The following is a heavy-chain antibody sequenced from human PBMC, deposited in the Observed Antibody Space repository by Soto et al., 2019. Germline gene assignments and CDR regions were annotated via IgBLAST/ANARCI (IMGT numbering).Heavy chain of an antibody. J-gene: IGHJ4*02. CDR2: INHSGST. D-gene: IGHD6-6*01. V-gene: IGHV4-34*01. CDR1: GGSFSGYY. CDR3: ARPGTKYSSSSPFYFDY. Sequence: KASETLSLTCAVYGGSFSGYYWSWIRQPPGKGLEWIGEINHSGSTNYNPSLKSRVTISVDTSKNQFSLKLSSVTAADTAVYYCARPGTKYSSSSPFYFDYWGQGTLVTVSS.